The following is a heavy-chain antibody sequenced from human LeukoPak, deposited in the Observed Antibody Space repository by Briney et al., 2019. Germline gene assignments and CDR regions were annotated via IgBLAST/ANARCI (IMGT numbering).Heavy chain of an antibody. D-gene: IGHD3-10*01. CDR3: VAGHMVRGVITSDY. Sequence: GGSLRLSCAASGFTFSSYEMNWVRQAPGKGLEWVSVIYSGGSTYYADSVKGRFTISRDNSKNTLYLQMNSLRAEDTAVYYCVAGHMVRGVITSDYWGQGTLVTVSS. J-gene: IGHJ4*02. CDR2: IYSGGST. CDR1: GFTFSSYE. V-gene: IGHV3-66*01.